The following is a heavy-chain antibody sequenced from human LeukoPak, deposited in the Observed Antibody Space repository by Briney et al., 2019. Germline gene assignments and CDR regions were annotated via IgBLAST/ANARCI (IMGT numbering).Heavy chain of an antibody. V-gene: IGHV1-2*02. Sequence: ASVKVSCKASGYTFTGYYMHWVRQAPGQGLEWMGWINPNSGGTNYAQKFQGRVTMTRDTSISTAYMELSRLRSDDTAVYYCARGRFLQDPHGMDVWGQGTTVTVSS. CDR2: INPNSGGT. CDR1: GYTFTGYY. D-gene: IGHD3-3*01. J-gene: IGHJ6*02. CDR3: ARGRFLQDPHGMDV.